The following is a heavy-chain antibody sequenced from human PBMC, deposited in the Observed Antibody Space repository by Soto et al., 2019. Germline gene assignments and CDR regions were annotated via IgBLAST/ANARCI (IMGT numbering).Heavy chain of an antibody. CDR3: GSYYCGGARCPGLDV. CDR1: GGSISGYY. J-gene: IGHJ6*02. D-gene: IGHD2-21*01. CDR2: FYYSGST. Sequence: SETLSLTCTVSGGSISGYYLSWIRQPPGKGLEWIGYFYYSGSTDSNPPLKSRLTMSLDTSKNQFSLSLSSVTAADTAVYYCGSYYCGGARCPGLDVWGLGTTVTVSS. V-gene: IGHV4-59*08.